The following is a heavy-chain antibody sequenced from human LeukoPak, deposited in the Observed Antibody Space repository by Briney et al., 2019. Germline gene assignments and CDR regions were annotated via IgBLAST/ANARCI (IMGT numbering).Heavy chain of an antibody. J-gene: IGHJ6*03. V-gene: IGHV4-39*01. D-gene: IGHD1-1*01. Sequence: SETLSLTCAVYGGSFSGYYWGWIRQPPGKGLEWIGSIYYSGSTYYNPSLKSRVTISVDTSKNQFSLKLSSVTAADTAVYYCARLTLEYYYYYMDVWGKGTTVTVSS. CDR3: ARLTLEYYYYYMDV. CDR1: GGSFSGYY. CDR2: IYYSGST.